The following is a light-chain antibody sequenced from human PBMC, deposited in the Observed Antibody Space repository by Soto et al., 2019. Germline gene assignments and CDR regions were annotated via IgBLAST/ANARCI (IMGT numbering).Light chain of an antibody. J-gene: IGLJ1*01. V-gene: IGLV2-23*01. CDR2: EGG. CDR3: CSFAAGNTHV. Sequence: QSALTQPASVSGSPGQSIALSCTGTSSDVGTYNLVSWYQQHPGKAPKLLISEGGKRPSGVSDRFSGSKSGNAASLTISGLQAEDEADYYCCSFAAGNTHVFGTGTKVTVL. CDR1: SSDVGTYNL.